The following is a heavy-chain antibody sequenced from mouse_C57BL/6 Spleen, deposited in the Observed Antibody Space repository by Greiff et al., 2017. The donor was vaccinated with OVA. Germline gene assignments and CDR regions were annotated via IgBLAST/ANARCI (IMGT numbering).Heavy chain of an antibody. D-gene: IGHD2-5*01. Sequence: VQLQQSGAELVRPGTSVKVSCKASGYAFTNYLIEWVKQRPGQGLEWIGVINPGSGGTNYNEKFKGKATLTADKSSSTAYMQLSSLTSEDSAVYFCARGDYYSNYGRDYWGQGTTLTVSS. CDR3: ARGDYYSNYGRDY. V-gene: IGHV1-54*01. CDR2: INPGSGGT. CDR1: GYAFTNYL. J-gene: IGHJ2*01.